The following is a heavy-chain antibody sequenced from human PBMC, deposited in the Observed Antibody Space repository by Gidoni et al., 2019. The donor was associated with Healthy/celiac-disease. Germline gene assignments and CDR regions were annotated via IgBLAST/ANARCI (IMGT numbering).Heavy chain of an antibody. J-gene: IGHJ4*02. V-gene: IGHV3-49*03. CDR3: TTSVGATWIDY. D-gene: IGHD1-26*01. CDR1: GFTFGDYA. Sequence: EVQLVESGGGLVQPGRSLRLSCTASGFTFGDYAMSWFRQAPGKGLEWVGFIRRKAYGGTTEYAASVKGRFTISRDDSKSIAYLQMNSLKTEDTAVYYCTTSVGATWIDYWGQGTLVTVSS. CDR2: IRRKAYGGTT.